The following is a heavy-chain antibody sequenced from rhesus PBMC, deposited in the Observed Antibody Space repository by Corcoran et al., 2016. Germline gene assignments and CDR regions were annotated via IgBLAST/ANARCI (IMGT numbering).Heavy chain of an antibody. CDR2: IYGSGGGP. CDR1: GGAISDDYD. V-gene: IGHV4-106*01. CDR3: ARSAADGDY. J-gene: IGHJ4*01. D-gene: IGHD6-25*01. Sequence: QVQLQESGPGLVKPSETLSLTCAVSGGAISDDYDWSGRRQPPGKGLAWIGYIYGSGGGPTYNPSLKYRVPISIDTSKNQFSLKLSSVTAAATAVYYCARSAADGDYWGQGVLVTVSS.